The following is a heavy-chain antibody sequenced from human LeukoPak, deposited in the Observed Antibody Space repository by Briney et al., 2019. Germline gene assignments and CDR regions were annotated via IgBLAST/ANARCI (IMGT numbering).Heavy chain of an antibody. CDR2: MNPNSGNT. CDR1: GYTFTSYD. CDR3: ARIVEYSGYGPPPYAFDI. V-gene: IGHV1-8*01. Sequence: ASVKVSCKASGYTFTSYDINWVRQATGQGLEWTGWMNPNSGNTGYAQKFQGRVTMTRNTSISTAYMELSSLRSEDTAVYYCARIVEYSGYGPPPYAFDIWGQGTMVTVSS. D-gene: IGHD5-12*01. J-gene: IGHJ3*02.